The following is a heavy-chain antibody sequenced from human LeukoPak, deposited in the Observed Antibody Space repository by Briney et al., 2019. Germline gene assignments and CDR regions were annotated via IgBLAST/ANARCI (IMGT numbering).Heavy chain of an antibody. CDR3: ARGGEGLQQTENVVIATPSDY. Sequence: GSSVKVSCKASGYTFTGYYMHWVRQAPGQGLEWMGWINPNSGGTNYAQKFQGRVTMTRDTSISTAYMELSRLRSDDTAVYYCARGGEGLQQTENVVIATPSDYWGQGTLVTVSS. V-gene: IGHV1-2*02. CDR1: GYTFTGYY. CDR2: INPNSGGT. J-gene: IGHJ4*02. D-gene: IGHD2-21*01.